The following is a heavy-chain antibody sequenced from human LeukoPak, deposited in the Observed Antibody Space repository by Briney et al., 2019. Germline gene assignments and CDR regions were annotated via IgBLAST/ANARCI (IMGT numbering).Heavy chain of an antibody. CDR2: IYYSGST. J-gene: IGHJ4*02. Sequence: SETLSLTCTVSGGSISSGSYYWSWIRQPPGKGLEWIGYIYYSGSTNYNPSLKSRVTISVDTSKNQFSLKLSSVTAADTAVYYCARAMYDWGQGTLVTVSS. V-gene: IGHV4-61*01. CDR1: GGSISSGSYY. D-gene: IGHD2-8*01. CDR3: ARAMYD.